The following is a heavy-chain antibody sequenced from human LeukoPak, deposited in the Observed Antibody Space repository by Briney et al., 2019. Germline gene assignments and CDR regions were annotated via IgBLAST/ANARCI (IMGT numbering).Heavy chain of an antibody. V-gene: IGHV3-23*01. Sequence: PGGSLRLSCAASGFTFSSYAMSWVRQAPGKGLEWVSVISGSGGSTGYADSVKGRFTISRDNSKNTLYLQMNSLRAEDTAIYYCAKGNYGTVAEYFQHWGQGTLVTVSS. CDR2: ISGSGGST. D-gene: IGHD3-10*01. J-gene: IGHJ1*01. CDR3: AKGNYGTVAEYFQH. CDR1: GFTFSSYA.